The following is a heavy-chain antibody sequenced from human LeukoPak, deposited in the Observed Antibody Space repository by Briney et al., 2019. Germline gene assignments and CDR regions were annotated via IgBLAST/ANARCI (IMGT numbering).Heavy chain of an antibody. CDR1: GYTFTNYD. V-gene: IGHV1-18*01. CDR3: ARDFTSSRRLLYGDWLEIQEDGVEI. D-gene: IGHD3-9*01. CDR2: ISAYNGNT. Sequence: GASVKVSCKASGYTFTNYDIIWVRQAPGQGLEWMGWISAYNGNTNHAQNLQGRVTMTTDTSTSTAYMELRSLRADDTAVYYCARDFTSSRRLLYGDWLEIQEDGVEIWGQGTMVTVSS. J-gene: IGHJ3*02.